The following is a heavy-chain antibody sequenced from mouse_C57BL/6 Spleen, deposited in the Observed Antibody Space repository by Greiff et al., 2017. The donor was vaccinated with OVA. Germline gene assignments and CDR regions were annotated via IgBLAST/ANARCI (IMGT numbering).Heavy chain of an antibody. CDR1: GYTFTTYP. D-gene: IGHD1-1*01. J-gene: IGHJ1*03. Sequence: VMLVESGAELVKPGASVKMSCKASGYTFTTYPIEWMKQNHGKSLEWIGNFHPYNDDTKYNEKFKGKATLTVEKSSSTVYLELSRLTSDDSAVYYGARRLYYDGYWYFDVWGTGTTVTVSS. V-gene: IGHV1-47*01. CDR3: ARRLYYDGYWYFDV. CDR2: FHPYNDDT.